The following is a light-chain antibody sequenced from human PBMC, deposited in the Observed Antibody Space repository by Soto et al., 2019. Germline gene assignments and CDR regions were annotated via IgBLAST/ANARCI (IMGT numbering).Light chain of an antibody. J-gene: IGKJ4*01. Sequence: EFVLTQSPGTLSLSPGEIATLYFSASQTVRNNYLAWYQQKPGQAPRLLIYDASSRATGIPDRFSGGGSGTDFTLTISRLEPEDFAVYYCQQFSSYPLTFGGGTKVDIK. CDR1: QTVRNNY. CDR2: DAS. CDR3: QQFSSYPLT. V-gene: IGKV3-20*01.